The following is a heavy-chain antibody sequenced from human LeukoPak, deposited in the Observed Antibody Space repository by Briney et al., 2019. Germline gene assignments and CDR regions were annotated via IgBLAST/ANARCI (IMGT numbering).Heavy chain of an antibody. J-gene: IGHJ6*04. D-gene: IGHD3-10*02. V-gene: IGHV3-21*01. CDR1: GFTFSSYS. CDR2: ISSSSSYI. Sequence: GGSLRLSCAASGFTFSSYSMNWVREAPGKGLEWVSSISSSSSYIYYADSVKGRFTISRDNAKNSLYLQMNSLRADDTAVYYCAELGITMIGGVWGKGTTVTISS. CDR3: AELGITMIGGV.